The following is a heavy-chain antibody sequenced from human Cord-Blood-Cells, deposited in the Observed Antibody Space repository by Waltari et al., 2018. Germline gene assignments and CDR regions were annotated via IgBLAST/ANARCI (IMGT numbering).Heavy chain of an antibody. CDR1: GGSISSHY. V-gene: IGHV4-59*11. Sequence: QVQLQESGPGLVKPSETLSLTCTVSGGSISSHYWSWIRQPPGKGLEWIGYIYYSGSTNYNPSLTSRGTISVDTSKNQFSLKLRSVTAADTAVYYCARDPLSGNSFDDWGQGTLVTVSS. J-gene: IGHJ4*02. CDR2: IYYSGST. CDR3: ARDPLSGNSFDD. D-gene: IGHD6-13*01.